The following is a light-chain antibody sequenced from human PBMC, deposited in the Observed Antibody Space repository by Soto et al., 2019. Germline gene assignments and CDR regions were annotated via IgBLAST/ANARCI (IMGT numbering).Light chain of an antibody. J-gene: IGKJ1*01. V-gene: IGKV3-15*01. CDR3: QQYNNWPPWT. CDR2: GAS. CDR1: QSVSSN. Sequence: EIVRTQSPATLSVSPGERATLSCRASQSVSSNLAWFQHKPGQAPRLLIYGASTRATGISARFSGSGSGTEFTLTISSLQSEDLAVYYCQQYNNWPPWTFGQGTKVEIK.